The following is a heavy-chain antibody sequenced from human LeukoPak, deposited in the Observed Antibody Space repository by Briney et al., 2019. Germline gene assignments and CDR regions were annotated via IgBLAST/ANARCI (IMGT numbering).Heavy chain of an antibody. J-gene: IGHJ4*02. Sequence: SETLSLTCTVSGGSISSYYWSWIRQPPGKGLEWIGYIYYSGSTNYNPSLKSRVTISVDTSKNQFSLKLSSVTAADTAVYYCARDSPFTYYYDSSGYNDYWGQGTLVTVSS. CDR1: GGSISSYY. V-gene: IGHV4-59*12. CDR2: IYYSGST. CDR3: ARDSPFTYYYDSSGYNDY. D-gene: IGHD3-22*01.